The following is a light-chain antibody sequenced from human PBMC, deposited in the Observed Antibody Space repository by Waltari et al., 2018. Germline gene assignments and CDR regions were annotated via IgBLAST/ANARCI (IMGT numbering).Light chain of an antibody. J-gene: IGLJ3*02. Sequence: QLVLTQSPSASASLGASVKLTCTLDSGHSSNIVAWLQQQPEEGPRYLMKINSDGSHSKGDEIPDRFAGSISGAERYLTISSVQSEDEADYYCQTGGHGTWVFGGGTKLTVL. CDR3: QTGGHGTWV. CDR2: INSDGSH. CDR1: SGHSSNI. V-gene: IGLV4-69*01.